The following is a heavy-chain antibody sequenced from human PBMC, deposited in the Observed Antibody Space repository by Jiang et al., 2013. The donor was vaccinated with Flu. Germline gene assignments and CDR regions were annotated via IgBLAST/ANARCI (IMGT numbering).Heavy chain of an antibody. Sequence: IYYAGNTYXNPSLKSRVTISIDTSKNQFSLKLSSVTAADTAVFYCARSRSMITSGGLIVIQTFDFWGQGTLVTVSS. CDR3: ARSRSMITSGGLIVIQTFDF. V-gene: IGHV4-30-2*04. D-gene: IGHD3-16*02. CDR2: IYYAGNT. J-gene: IGHJ4*02.